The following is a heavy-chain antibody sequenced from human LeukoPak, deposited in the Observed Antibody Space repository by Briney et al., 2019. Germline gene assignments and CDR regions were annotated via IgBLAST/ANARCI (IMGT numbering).Heavy chain of an antibody. CDR2: IYHSGST. Sequence: GSLRLSCAASGFSFSSTWMHWVRQVPGKGLEWIGEIYHSGSTNYNPSLKSRVTISVDTSKNQFSLKLSSVTAADTAVYYCAKSGFGLLWGFDPWGQGTLVTVSS. CDR1: GFSFSSTW. V-gene: IGHV4-4*02. J-gene: IGHJ5*02. D-gene: IGHD2/OR15-2a*01. CDR3: AKSGFGLLWGFDP.